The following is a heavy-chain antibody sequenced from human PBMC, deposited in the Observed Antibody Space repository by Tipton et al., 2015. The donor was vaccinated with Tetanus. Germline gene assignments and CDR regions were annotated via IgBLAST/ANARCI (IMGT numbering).Heavy chain of an antibody. CDR3: ARTAHNWFDP. CDR1: RGSINSGTFY. Sequence: TLSLTCTVSRGSINSGTFYWDWIRQPPGKGLECIGNIYYNGNTLENPSLKGRVTLSLDKSKNQFSLNLTSVTAADTAVYYCARTAHNWFDPWGQGILVTVSS. D-gene: IGHD2-21*02. CDR2: IYYNGNT. V-gene: IGHV4-39*01. J-gene: IGHJ5*02.